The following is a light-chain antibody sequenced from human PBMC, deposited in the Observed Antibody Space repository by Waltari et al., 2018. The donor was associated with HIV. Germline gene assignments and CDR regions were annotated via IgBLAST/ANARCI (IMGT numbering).Light chain of an antibody. CDR1: SSHVGSTT. CDR2: NDD. CDR3: AAWDDSLNAYV. J-gene: IGLJ1*01. Sequence: QSVLIQPPSSSGSPGQRVTISCSGSSSHVGSTTVNWYQHLPGVAPKLLILNDDERPSGVPDRVSGSKSGTSASLAISGLQSEDEGDYYCAAWDDSLNAYVFGTGTTVTVL. V-gene: IGLV1-44*01.